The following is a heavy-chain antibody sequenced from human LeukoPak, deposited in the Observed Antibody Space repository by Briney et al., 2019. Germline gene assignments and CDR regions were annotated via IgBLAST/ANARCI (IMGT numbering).Heavy chain of an antibody. J-gene: IGHJ4*02. V-gene: IGHV3-9*01. CDR3: AKRYYSSSRTSYYFDY. CDR2: ISWNSATI. CDR1: GFTFDDYA. D-gene: IGHD6-6*01. Sequence: GGSLRLSCAASGFTFDDYAMHWVRQAPGKGLEWVSGISWNSATIDYADSVKGRFTISRDNAKNSLYLQMNSLRAEDTAVYYCAKRYYSSSRTSYYFDYWGQGTLVTVSS.